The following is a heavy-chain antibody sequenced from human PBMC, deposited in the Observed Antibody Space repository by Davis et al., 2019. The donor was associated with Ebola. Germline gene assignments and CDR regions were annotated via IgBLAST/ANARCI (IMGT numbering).Heavy chain of an antibody. CDR2: IYYSGST. Sequence: SETLSLTCTVSGGPISSYYWSWIRQLPGKGLEWIGYIYYSGSTNYNPSLKSRVTISVDTTKNQFSLKLSSVTAADTAVYYCASAPRAYYYGMDVWGQGTTVTVSS. CDR1: GGPISSYY. J-gene: IGHJ6*02. V-gene: IGHV4-59*08. CDR3: ASAPRAYYYGMDV.